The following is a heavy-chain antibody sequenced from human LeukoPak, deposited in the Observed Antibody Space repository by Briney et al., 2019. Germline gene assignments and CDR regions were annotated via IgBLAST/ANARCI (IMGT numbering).Heavy chain of an antibody. CDR2: ISHSGDT. Sequence: PSETLSLTCAVSGYSIINGYDWGWIRQYPGKGLEWIWSISHSGDTYYNPSLKSRVTMSVDMSQYQFSLELTSVTAADTAVYYCATTVGDFCGGSTCSSGVEYWGQGTLVSVSS. CDR1: GYSIINGYD. J-gene: IGHJ4*02. V-gene: IGHV4-38-2*01. CDR3: ATTVGDFCGGSTCSSGVEY. D-gene: IGHD2-15*01.